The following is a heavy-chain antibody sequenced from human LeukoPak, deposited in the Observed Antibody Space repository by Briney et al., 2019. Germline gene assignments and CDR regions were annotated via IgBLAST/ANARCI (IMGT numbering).Heavy chain of an antibody. CDR2: ISPGDSGI. CDR1: GYSFTNFW. J-gene: IGHJ6*02. D-gene: IGHD6-6*01. CDR3: ATSYSRSSVYFYYGLDF. V-gene: IGHV5-51*01. Sequence: GESLKISCKGSGYSFTNFWIGWVRQMPGKGLEWMGVISPGDSGIRYSPSFQGQVTISVDKSISTAFLQWSSLKASDTAMYYCATSYSRSSVYFYYGLDFWGPGTTVTVSS.